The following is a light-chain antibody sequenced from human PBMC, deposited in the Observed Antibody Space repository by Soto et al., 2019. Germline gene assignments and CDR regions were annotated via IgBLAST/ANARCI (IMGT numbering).Light chain of an antibody. V-gene: IGKV3-15*01. Sequence: EIVMTQSPATLSVSPGERATLSCRASQSVSSNLAWYQQKPGQAPRLLIYGASTRATGIPARFSGSGSGTDFTLTISSLQPEDFATYYCQQRSNWPPEITFGQGTRLEIK. J-gene: IGKJ5*01. CDR3: QQRSNWPPEIT. CDR1: QSVSSN. CDR2: GAS.